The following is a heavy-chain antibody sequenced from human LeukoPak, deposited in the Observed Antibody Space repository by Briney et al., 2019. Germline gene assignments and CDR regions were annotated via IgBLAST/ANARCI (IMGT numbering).Heavy chain of an antibody. Sequence: SETLSLTCTVSGGSISSYYRSWIRQPPGKGLEWIGYIYYSGSTNYNPSLKSRVTISVDTSKNQFSLKLSSVTAADTAVYYCARGYDSSGYYPSYYYYYGMDVWGQGTTVTVSS. D-gene: IGHD3-22*01. CDR1: GGSISSYY. CDR2: IYYSGST. J-gene: IGHJ6*02. V-gene: IGHV4-59*08. CDR3: ARGYDSSGYYPSYYYYYGMDV.